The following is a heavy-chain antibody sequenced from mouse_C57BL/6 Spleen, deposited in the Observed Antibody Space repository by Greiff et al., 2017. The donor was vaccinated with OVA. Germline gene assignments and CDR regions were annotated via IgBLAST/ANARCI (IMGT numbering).Heavy chain of an antibody. D-gene: IGHD2-3*01. CDR1: GYTFTSYW. CDR3: ARRRALYDGYDAY. CDR2: IYPSDSET. Sequence: QVQLQQPGAELVRPGSSVKLSCKASGYTFTSYWMDWVKQRPGQGLEWIGNIYPSDSETNYNQKFKDKATLTVDKSSSTAYMQLSSLTSEDSAVYYCARRRALYDGYDAYWGQGTLVTVSA. J-gene: IGHJ3*01. V-gene: IGHV1-61*01.